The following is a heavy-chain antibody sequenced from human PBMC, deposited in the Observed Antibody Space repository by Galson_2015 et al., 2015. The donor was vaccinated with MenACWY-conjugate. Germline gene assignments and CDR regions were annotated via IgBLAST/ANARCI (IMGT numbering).Heavy chain of an antibody. D-gene: IGHD2-2*01. Sequence: SVKVSCKASGYTFTNYAMHWVRQAPGQRLEWMGWINAGSGNTKYSQKFQGRVTITSDTSASTAYMELSSLRSEDTAVYYCARETVVAPSASCRAHYYGMDVWGQGTTVTVSS. CDR2: INAGSGNT. J-gene: IGHJ6*02. V-gene: IGHV1-3*01. CDR3: ARETVVAPSASCRAHYYGMDV. CDR1: GYTFTNYA.